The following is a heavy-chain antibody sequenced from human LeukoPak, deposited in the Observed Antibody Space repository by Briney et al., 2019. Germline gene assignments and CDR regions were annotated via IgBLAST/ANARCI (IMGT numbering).Heavy chain of an antibody. J-gene: IGHJ6*02. CDR2: IYSGGST. V-gene: IGHV3-66*01. CDR1: GFTVSSNY. CDR3: ARGGYSGYERYYYYGMDV. D-gene: IGHD5-12*01. Sequence: GGSLRLSCAASGFTVSSNYMGWVRQAPGKGLEWVSVIYSGGSTYYADSVKGRFTISRDNSKNTLYLQMNSLRAEDTAVYYCARGGYSGYERYYYYGMDVWGQGTTVTVSS.